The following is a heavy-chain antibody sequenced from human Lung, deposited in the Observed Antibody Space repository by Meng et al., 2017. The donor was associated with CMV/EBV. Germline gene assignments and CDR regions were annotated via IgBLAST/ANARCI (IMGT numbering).Heavy chain of an antibody. CDR3: TRWRSGYYHYYYGREV. D-gene: IGHD3-22*01. CDR2: MKQDGSEK. CDR1: GFTFSSYW. V-gene: IGHV3-7*01. Sequence: GESLKISCAASGFTFSSYWMSWVRQAPGKGLEWVANMKQDGSEKYYVDSVKGRFTISRDNAKNSLYLQMNSLRAEDTAVYYCTRWRSGYYHYYYGREVWGQGTXVTVSS. J-gene: IGHJ6*02.